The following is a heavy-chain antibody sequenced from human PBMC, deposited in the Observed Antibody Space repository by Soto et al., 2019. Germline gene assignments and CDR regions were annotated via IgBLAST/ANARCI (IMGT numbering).Heavy chain of an antibody. Sequence: EVQLVESGGGLVKPGGSLRLSCAASGFTFSNAWMSWVRQAPGKGLEWVGRIKSKTDGGTTDYAAPVKGRFTISRDDSTNTLYLKMNSLKREDTAVYYCTACPERAMGYWGQGTLVTVSS. CDR1: GFTFSNAW. CDR2: IKSKTDGGTT. V-gene: IGHV3-15*01. D-gene: IGHD5-18*01. CDR3: TACPERAMGY. J-gene: IGHJ4*02.